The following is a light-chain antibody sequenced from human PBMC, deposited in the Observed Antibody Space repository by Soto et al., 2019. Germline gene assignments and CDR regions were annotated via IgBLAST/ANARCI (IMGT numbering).Light chain of an antibody. V-gene: IGLV2-14*01. CDR3: ASYASSSTWM. CDR2: EVS. CDR1: SSDVGGYNY. Sequence: QSALTQPASVSGSLGQSITLSCTGTSSDVGGYNYVSWYQQHPGKAPKVMIYEVSNRPSGVSNRFSGSKSGNTASLTISGLQAEDEADYYCASYASSSTWMFGGGTKLTVL. J-gene: IGLJ3*02.